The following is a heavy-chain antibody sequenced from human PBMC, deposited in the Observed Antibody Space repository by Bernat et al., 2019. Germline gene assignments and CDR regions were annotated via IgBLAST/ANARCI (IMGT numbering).Heavy chain of an antibody. CDR1: GFTFSSYS. J-gene: IGHJ6*02. CDR3: ARAYSGYDNYYYYGMDV. D-gene: IGHD5-12*01. CDR2: ISSSSSYI. Sequence: EVQLVESGGGLVKPGGSLRPSCAASGFTFSSYSMNWVRQAPGKGLEWVSSISSSSSYIYYADSVKGRFTISRDNAKNSLYLQMNSLRAEDTAVYYCARAYSGYDNYYYYGMDVWGQGTTVTVSS. V-gene: IGHV3-21*01.